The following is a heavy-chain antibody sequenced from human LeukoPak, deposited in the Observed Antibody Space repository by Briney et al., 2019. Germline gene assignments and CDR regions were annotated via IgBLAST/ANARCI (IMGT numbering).Heavy chain of an antibody. D-gene: IGHD4-17*01. J-gene: IGHJ5*02. V-gene: IGHV3-20*04. CDR2: INWDGGNT. CDR1: GFTFDDYG. Sequence: PGGSLRLSCAASGFTFDDYGMSWVRQGPGKGLEWVSGINWDGGNTGYADSVKGRFTIFRDNAKNSLYLEMDSLRVEDTALSYCARTSYGNWFDPWGQGTLVTVSS. CDR3: ARTSYGNWFDP.